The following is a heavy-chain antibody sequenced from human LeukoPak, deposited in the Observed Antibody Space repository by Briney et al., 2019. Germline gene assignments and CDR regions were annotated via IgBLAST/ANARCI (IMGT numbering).Heavy chain of an antibody. D-gene: IGHD1-26*01. CDR3: AKQQGSYYNYDYGMDV. J-gene: IGHJ6*02. V-gene: IGHV3-7*03. CDR2: IKQDGSDK. CDR1: GFTFSSYW. Sequence: GGSLRLSCAASGFTFSSYWMSWVRQAPGKGLEWVANIKQDGSDKNYVDSVKGRFTISRDNAKNSLYLQMNSLRAEDTAVYYCAKQQGSYYNYDYGMDVWGQGTTVTVSS.